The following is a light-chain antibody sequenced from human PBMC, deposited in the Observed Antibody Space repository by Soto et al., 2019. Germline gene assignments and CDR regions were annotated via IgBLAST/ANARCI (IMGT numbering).Light chain of an antibody. Sequence: EIVMTQSPATLSVSPGERATLSCRASQRVSSNLAWYQQKPGQAPRLLIYGASTRATGIPARFSGNGSGTEFTLTISSLQSEDFAVYYCQQYHNWPPWTFGQGTKVEIK. V-gene: IGKV3-15*01. J-gene: IGKJ1*01. CDR2: GAS. CDR3: QQYHNWPPWT. CDR1: QRVSSN.